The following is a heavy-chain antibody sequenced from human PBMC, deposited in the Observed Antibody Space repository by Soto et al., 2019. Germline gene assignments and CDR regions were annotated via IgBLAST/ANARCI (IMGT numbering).Heavy chain of an antibody. CDR2: IIPIFGTA. D-gene: IGHD2-2*01. CDR1: GGTFSSYA. Sequence: PVRVSCKXSGGTFSSYAISWVRQAPGQGLEWMGGIIPIFGTANYAQKFQGRVTITADESTSTAYMELSSLRSEDTAVYYCARNCSSTSCDLYYYYGMDVWGQGTTVTVSS. J-gene: IGHJ6*02. V-gene: IGHV1-69*13. CDR3: ARNCSSTSCDLYYYYGMDV.